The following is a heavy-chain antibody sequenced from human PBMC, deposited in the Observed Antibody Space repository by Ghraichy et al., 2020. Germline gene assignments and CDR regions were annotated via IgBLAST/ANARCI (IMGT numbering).Heavy chain of an antibody. CDR2: INSDGSST. D-gene: IGHD3-10*01. V-gene: IGHV3-74*01. J-gene: IGHJ4*02. CDR3: ARDQGLLWFGRDPYYFDY. Sequence: GGSLRLSCAASGFTFSSYWMHWVRQAPGKGLVWVSRINSDGSSTSYADSVKGRFTISRDNAKNTLYLQMNSLRAEDTAVYYCARDQGLLWFGRDPYYFDYWGQGTLVTVSS. CDR1: GFTFSSYW.